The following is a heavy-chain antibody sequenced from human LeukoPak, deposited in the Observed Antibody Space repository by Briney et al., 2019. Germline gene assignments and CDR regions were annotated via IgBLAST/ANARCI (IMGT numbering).Heavy chain of an antibody. Sequence: PSQTLSFTCTVSGGSISSGGYYWSWIRQHPGKGLEWIGYIYYSGSTYYNPSLKSRVTISVDTSKNQFSLKLSSVTAADTAVYYCARVVEGYYYGSGKTSGEYYFDYWGQGTLVTVSS. D-gene: IGHD3-10*01. CDR2: IYYSGST. CDR1: GGSISSGGYY. J-gene: IGHJ4*02. V-gene: IGHV4-31*03. CDR3: ARVVEGYYYGSGKTSGEYYFDY.